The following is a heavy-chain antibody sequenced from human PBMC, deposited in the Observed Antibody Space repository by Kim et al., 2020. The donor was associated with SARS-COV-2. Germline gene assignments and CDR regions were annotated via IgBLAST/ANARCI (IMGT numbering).Heavy chain of an antibody. Sequence: GGSLRLSCAASGFTFSGSAMHWVRQASGKGLEWVGRIRSKANSYATAYAASVKGRFTISRDDSKNTAYLQMNSLKTEDTAVYYCIRHRGGYCSGGSCYSDEYYFDYWGQGTLVTVSS. V-gene: IGHV3-73*01. CDR2: IRSKANSYAT. CDR1: GFTFSGSA. D-gene: IGHD2-15*01. CDR3: IRHRGGYCSGGSCYSDEYYFDY. J-gene: IGHJ4*02.